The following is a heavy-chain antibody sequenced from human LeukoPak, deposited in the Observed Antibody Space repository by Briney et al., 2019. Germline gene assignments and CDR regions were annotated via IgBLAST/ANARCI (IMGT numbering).Heavy chain of an antibody. Sequence: GGSLRLSCAASGFTFSSYAMSWVRQAPGKGLEWVSAISGSGGSTYYADSVKGRFTISRDNYKNTLYLQMNSLRAEDTAVYYCAKLPPYSSGWYRGYYFDYWGQGTLVTVSS. V-gene: IGHV3-23*01. CDR1: GFTFSSYA. J-gene: IGHJ4*02. D-gene: IGHD6-19*01. CDR3: AKLPPYSSGWYRGYYFDY. CDR2: ISGSGGST.